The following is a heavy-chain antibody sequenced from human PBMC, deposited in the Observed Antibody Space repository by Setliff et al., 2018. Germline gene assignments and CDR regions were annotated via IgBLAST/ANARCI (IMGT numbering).Heavy chain of an antibody. V-gene: IGHV3-30*01. Sequence: PGGSLRLSCAASGFTFTTYAMHWVRQAPGKGLEWVTVISYEGSTKHYADSVKGRFTISRDNSKNTLYLQMNSLRAEDTAMYYCARDGASFFWSCGLRGGDYMDVWGKGTTVTVSS. D-gene: IGHD3-3*01. CDR1: GFTFTTYA. CDR2: ISYEGSTK. CDR3: ARDGASFFWSCGLRGGDYMDV. J-gene: IGHJ6*03.